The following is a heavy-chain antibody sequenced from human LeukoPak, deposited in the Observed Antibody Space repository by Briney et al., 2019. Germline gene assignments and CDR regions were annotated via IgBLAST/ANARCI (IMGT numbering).Heavy chain of an antibody. V-gene: IGHV4-59*08. Sequence: SETLSLTYTVSGGSISSYYWSWIRQPPGKGLEWIGYIYYSGSTNYNPSLKSRVTISVDTSKNQFSLKLSSVTAADTAVYYCASAIAVADPGFDPWGQGTLVTVSS. CDR3: ASAIAVADPGFDP. D-gene: IGHD6-19*01. J-gene: IGHJ5*02. CDR1: GGSISSYY. CDR2: IYYSGST.